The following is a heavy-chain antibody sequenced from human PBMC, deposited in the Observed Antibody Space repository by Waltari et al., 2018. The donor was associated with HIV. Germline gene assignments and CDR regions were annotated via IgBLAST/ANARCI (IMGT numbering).Heavy chain of an antibody. V-gene: IGHV4-61*02. CDR3: ARERVTTFGVVIVYEGFDI. CDR1: GGSLRSGSYF. Sequence: QVQLQESGPGLVKPSQTLSLTCSVSGGSLRSGSYFWSWIRQPAGKGLEWIGRMYTSGSTNYNPSLKSRVTISGDTSKNQLSLKLRSVTAADTAVYYCARERVTTFGVVIVYEGFDIWGQGTKVIVSS. J-gene: IGHJ3*02. D-gene: IGHD3-3*01. CDR2: MYTSGST.